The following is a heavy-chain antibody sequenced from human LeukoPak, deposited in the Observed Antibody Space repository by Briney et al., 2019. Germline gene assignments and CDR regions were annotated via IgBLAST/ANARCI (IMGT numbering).Heavy chain of an antibody. CDR2: MYHSGST. D-gene: IGHD3-10*01. J-gene: IGHJ4*02. CDR3: ARQTGSGLFSLP. V-gene: IGHV4-38-2*02. Sequence: PSETLSLTCTVSGYSISSGYYWGWIRPPPGKGLEWIGSMYHSGSTYYNPSLKSRVTISVDTSKNQFSLKLSSVTAADTAVYYCARQTGSGLFSLPGGQGTLVTVSS. CDR1: GYSISSGYY.